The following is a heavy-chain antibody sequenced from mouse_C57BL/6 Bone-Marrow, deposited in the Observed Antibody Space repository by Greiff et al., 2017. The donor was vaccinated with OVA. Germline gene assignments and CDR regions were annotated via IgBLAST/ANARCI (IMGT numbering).Heavy chain of an antibody. CDR3: TLINPLIAPFDY. CDR1: GFNIKDDY. J-gene: IGHJ2*01. V-gene: IGHV14-4*01. Sequence: VQLQQSGAELVRPGASVKLSCTASGFNIKDDYMHWVKQRPEQGLEWIGWIDPENGDTEYASKFQGKATITADTSYNTAYLQLSSLTSEDTAVYYCTLINPLIAPFDYWGQGTTLTVSS. CDR2: IDPENGDT. D-gene: IGHD1-1*01.